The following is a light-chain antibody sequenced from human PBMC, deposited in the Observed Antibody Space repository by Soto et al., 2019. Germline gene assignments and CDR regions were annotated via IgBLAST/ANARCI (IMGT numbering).Light chain of an antibody. Sequence: EIGLTQSPCTLSLSPGERATLSCRASQSVSSSYLAWYQQKPGQAPRLLIHGASSRATGIPARFSGSGSGTEFTLTINRLEAEDFAVYYCQQYGSSPRTFGQGTKVDNK. J-gene: IGKJ1*01. CDR1: QSVSSSY. CDR3: QQYGSSPRT. CDR2: GAS. V-gene: IGKV3-20*01.